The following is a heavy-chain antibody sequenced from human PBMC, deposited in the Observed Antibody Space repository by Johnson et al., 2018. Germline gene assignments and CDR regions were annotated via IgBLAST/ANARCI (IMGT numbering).Heavy chain of an antibody. J-gene: IGHJ3*02. CDR2: IYSGGST. Sequence: EQLQESGGGLVQPRGSLRLSCAASGFTVSSNYMTWVRQAPGKGLDWVSVIYSGGSTYYADSVKGRFTISRDNSKNTLYLQMNSLRAEDTAVYYCARALRSEDAFNIWGQGTMVTVSS. V-gene: IGHV3-66*01. CDR1: GFTVSSNY. D-gene: IGHD2-15*01. CDR3: ARALRSEDAFNI.